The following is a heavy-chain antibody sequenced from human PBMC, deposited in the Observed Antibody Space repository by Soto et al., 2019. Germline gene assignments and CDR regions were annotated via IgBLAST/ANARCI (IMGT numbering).Heavy chain of an antibody. V-gene: IGHV3-23*01. Sequence: GGSLRLSSASSGFTLSMSAVNWVRQAPGKGLEWVSYISDSGDRTYYADSVKGRFTISRDRSKNTVSLQMDSLRAEDTAVYYCAKDRVIIVKAVYAFDVWGQGTNVTVS. CDR3: AKDRVIIVKAVYAFDV. CDR2: ISDSGDRT. J-gene: IGHJ3*01. D-gene: IGHD3-16*02. CDR1: GFTLSMSA.